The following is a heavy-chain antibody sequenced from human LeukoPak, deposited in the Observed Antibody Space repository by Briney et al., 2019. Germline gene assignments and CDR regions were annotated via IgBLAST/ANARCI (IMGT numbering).Heavy chain of an antibody. CDR1: GGSITSSNYY. J-gene: IGHJ4*02. V-gene: IGHV4-39*01. CDR3: VYYYGSGSVEY. Sequence: PSETLSLTCTVSGGSITSSNYYWGWIRQPPGKGLEWIRSFYYSGSTNYNPSLKSRVTISVDTSKNQFSLKLSSVTAADTAVYYCVYYYGSGSVEYWGQGTLVTVSS. D-gene: IGHD3-10*01. CDR2: FYYSGST.